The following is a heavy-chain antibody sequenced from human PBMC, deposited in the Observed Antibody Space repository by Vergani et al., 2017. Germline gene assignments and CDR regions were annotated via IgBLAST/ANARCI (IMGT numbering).Heavy chain of an antibody. CDR3: ARSGSSGWFEGYFDL. CDR1: ADTFSNFA. J-gene: IGHJ2*01. Sequence: QVQLVQSGAEVKKPGSSVKVSCKTPADTFSNFAISWVRQAHGQGLEWMGQLIPLFGTPKYAQKVKGRVTITADESTSTVYMELSSLRSDDTAVYYCARSGSSGWFEGYFDLWGRGTLVTVSS. CDR2: LIPLFGTP. V-gene: IGHV1-69*13. D-gene: IGHD6-19*01.